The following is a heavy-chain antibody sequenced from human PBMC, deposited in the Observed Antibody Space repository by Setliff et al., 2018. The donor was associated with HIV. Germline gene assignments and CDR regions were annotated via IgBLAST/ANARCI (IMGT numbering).Heavy chain of an antibody. J-gene: IGHJ4*02. CDR2: INGNSSAT. Sequence: ASVKVSCKASGYTFSGYYIHWVRQAPGQGLEWMGWINGNSSATKYAQKFQGRVTMTRHTSITTAYMDLSRLRSDDTAVYFCARGGDDSNSGTWAFDNWGQGTLVTVSS. V-gene: IGHV1-2*02. CDR3: ARGGDDSNSGTWAFDN. D-gene: IGHD3-10*01. CDR1: GYTFSGYY.